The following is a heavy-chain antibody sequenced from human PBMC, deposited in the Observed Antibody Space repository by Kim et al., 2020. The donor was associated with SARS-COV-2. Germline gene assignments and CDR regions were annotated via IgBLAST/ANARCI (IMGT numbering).Heavy chain of an antibody. CDR1: GFTVSSNY. CDR3: ARDLGSNKQVLRYFDWSPHVNAFDI. J-gene: IGHJ3*02. D-gene: IGHD3-9*01. CDR2: IYSGGST. V-gene: IGHV3-66*01. Sequence: GGSLRLSCAASGFTVSSNYMSWVRQAPGKGLEWVSVIYSGGSTYYADSVKGRFTISRDNSKNTLYLQMNSLRAEDTAVYYCARDLGSNKQVLRYFDWSPHVNAFDIWGQGTMVTVSS.